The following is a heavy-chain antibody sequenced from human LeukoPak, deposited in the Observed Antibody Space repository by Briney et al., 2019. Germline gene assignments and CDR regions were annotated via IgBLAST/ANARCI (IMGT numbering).Heavy chain of an antibody. J-gene: IGHJ6*03. V-gene: IGHV1-8*03. CDR2: MNPNSGNT. Sequence: GASVKVSCTASGYTFTSYDINWVRQATGQGLEWMGWMNPNSGNTGYAQKFQGRVTITRNTSISTAYMELSSLRSEDTAVYYCARDGRGYYYMDVWGKGTTVTVSS. CDR3: ARDGRGYYYMDV. CDR1: GYTFTSYD.